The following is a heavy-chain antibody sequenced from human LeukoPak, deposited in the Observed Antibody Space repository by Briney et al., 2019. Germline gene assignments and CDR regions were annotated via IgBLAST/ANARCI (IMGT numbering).Heavy chain of an antibody. V-gene: IGHV4-59*11. Sequence: PSETPSLTCSVSGASIDSHYWSWIRQSPGKGLEWIGYVFNGGSTNYNPSLNSRVTMSLDTSRAKFSLRLSSVTAADTAIYYCASRPADTTWYGVFDYWSQGTLVTVSS. J-gene: IGHJ4*02. CDR1: GASIDSHY. CDR2: VFNGGST. D-gene: IGHD3-10*01. CDR3: ASRPADTTWYGVFDY.